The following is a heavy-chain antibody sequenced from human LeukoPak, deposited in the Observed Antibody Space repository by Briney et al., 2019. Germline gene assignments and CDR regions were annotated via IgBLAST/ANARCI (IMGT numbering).Heavy chain of an antibody. J-gene: IGHJ6*02. CDR3: ASYLPYGMHV. CDR1: GFTFSRKY. D-gene: IGHD3-10*01. Sequence: GGTVRLSCAACGFTFSRKYRSWVGQAPGKGMEGGAVIYNSGSRENTDSVKGRLTISRNNCEKTMYLKMKSVNPEDTAVYYCASYLPYGMHVWGQGTTVTVSS. CDR2: IYNSGSR. V-gene: IGHV3-53*04.